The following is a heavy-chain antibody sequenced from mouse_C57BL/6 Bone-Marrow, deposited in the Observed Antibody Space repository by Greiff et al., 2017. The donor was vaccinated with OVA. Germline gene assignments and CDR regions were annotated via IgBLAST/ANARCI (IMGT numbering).Heavy chain of an antibody. CDR1: GYTFTGYW. Sequence: QVQLQQSGAELMKPGASVKLSCKATGYTFTGYWIEWVKQRPGHGLEWIGEILPGSGSTNYNEKFKGKATFTADTSSNTAYMQLSSLTTEDSAIYECANGWVFGYDGYPRWCWYFDVWGTGTTVTVSS. J-gene: IGHJ1*03. CDR2: ILPGSGST. D-gene: IGHD2-3*01. V-gene: IGHV1-9*01. CDR3: ANGWVFGYDGYPRWCWYFDV.